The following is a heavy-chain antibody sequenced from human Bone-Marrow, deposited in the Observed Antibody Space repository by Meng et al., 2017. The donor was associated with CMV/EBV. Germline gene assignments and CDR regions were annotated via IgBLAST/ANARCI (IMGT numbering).Heavy chain of an antibody. CDR3: TRDRPYYYYYGMDV. V-gene: IGHV3-49*04. J-gene: IGHJ6*02. CDR2: IRSKAYGGTT. Sequence: GGSLRLSCAASGFTLDDYAMSWVRQAPGKGLEWVGFIRSKAYGGTTEYAASVKGRFTISRDDSKSIAYLQMNSLKTEDTAVYYCTRDRPYYYYYGMDVWGQGTTVTVSS. CDR1: GFTLDDYA.